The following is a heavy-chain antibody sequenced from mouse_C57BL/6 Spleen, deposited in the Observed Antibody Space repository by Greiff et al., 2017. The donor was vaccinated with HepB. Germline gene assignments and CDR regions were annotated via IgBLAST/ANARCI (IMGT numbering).Heavy chain of an antibody. V-gene: IGHV3-6*01. CDR2: ISYDGSN. Sequence: EVQLQESGPGLVKPSQSLSLTCSVTGYSITSGYYWNWIRQFPGNQLEWMGYISYDGSNNYNPSLKNRISITRDTSKNQFFLKLNSGTTEDTAKYYCARDSSGFAYWGQGTLVTVSA. J-gene: IGHJ3*01. D-gene: IGHD3-2*02. CDR3: ARDSSGFAY. CDR1: GYSITSGYY.